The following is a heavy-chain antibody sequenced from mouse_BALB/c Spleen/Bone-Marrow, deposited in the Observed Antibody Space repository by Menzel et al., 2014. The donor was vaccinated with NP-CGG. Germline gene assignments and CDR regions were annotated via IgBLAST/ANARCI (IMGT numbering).Heavy chain of an antibody. Sequence: VQLQQSWGGLVQPGGSLKLSCAASGFTFSNYGMSWVRQTPDKRLGLVATINSNGGSTYYPDSVKGRFTISRDTAKNTLYLQMSSLKSEETAMYYCVRGNYGNYVDYFDFWGQGTTLTVSS. J-gene: IGHJ2*01. D-gene: IGHD2-1*01. CDR3: VRGNYGNYVDYFDF. V-gene: IGHV5-6-3*01. CDR2: INSNGGST. CDR1: GFTFSNYG.